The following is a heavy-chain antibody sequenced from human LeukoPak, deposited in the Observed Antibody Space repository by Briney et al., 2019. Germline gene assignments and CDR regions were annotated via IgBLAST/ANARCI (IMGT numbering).Heavy chain of an antibody. Sequence: SETLSLTCTVSGGSISSYYWSWIRQPAGKGLEWIGRIYTSGSTNYNPSLKSRVTMSVDTSKNQFSLKLSSVTAADTAVYYCARTYYYDSSGYTLLEAFDYWGQGTLVTVSS. J-gene: IGHJ4*02. CDR2: IYTSGST. CDR1: GGSISSYY. D-gene: IGHD3-22*01. CDR3: ARTYYYDSSGYTLLEAFDY. V-gene: IGHV4-4*07.